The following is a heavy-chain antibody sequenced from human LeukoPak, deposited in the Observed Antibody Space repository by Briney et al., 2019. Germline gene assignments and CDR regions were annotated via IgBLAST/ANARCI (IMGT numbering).Heavy chain of an antibody. CDR3: ARQEYSGYDSYYYYGMDV. CDR1: GYSFTSYW. D-gene: IGHD5-12*01. V-gene: IGHV5-51*01. J-gene: IGHJ6*02. Sequence: GESLKISCKGSGYSFTSYWIGWVRQMPGKSLEWMGIIYPGDSDTRYSPSFQGQVTISADKSISTANLQWSSLKASDTAMYYCARQEYSGYDSYYYYGMDVWGQGTTVTVSS. CDR2: IYPGDSDT.